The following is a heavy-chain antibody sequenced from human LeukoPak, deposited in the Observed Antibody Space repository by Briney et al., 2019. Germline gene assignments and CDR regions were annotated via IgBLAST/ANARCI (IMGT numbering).Heavy chain of an antibody. D-gene: IGHD3-22*01. CDR1: GFTFNSNG. V-gene: IGHV3-30-3*01. J-gene: IGHJ3*01. CDR2: ISYEGSDK. CDR3: ARASTWVPGKDSSGYYYPYAFDL. Sequence: PGGSLRLSCAASGFTFNSNGMHWVRKAPGKGLKWVAAISYEGSDKYHADSVQGRFTISRDNSKNTLYLQMISLRAEDTAVYYCARASTWVPGKDSSGYYYPYAFDLWGQGTMVTVSS.